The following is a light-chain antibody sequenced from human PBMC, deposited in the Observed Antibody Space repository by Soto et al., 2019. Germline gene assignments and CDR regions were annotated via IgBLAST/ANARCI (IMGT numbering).Light chain of an antibody. CDR2: YDS. Sequence: SYELTQPPSVSVAPGKTARITCGGNNIGSKSVHWYQQKPGQAPALVIYYDSDRPSGIPERFSGSNSGNTATLTISRVEAGDEADYYCQVWDSSSDHTYVFGTGTKLTVL. CDR3: QVWDSSSDHTYV. CDR1: NIGSKS. J-gene: IGLJ1*01. V-gene: IGLV3-21*04.